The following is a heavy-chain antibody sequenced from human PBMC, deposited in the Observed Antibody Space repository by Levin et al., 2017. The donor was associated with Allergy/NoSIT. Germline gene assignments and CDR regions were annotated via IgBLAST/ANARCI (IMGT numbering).Heavy chain of an antibody. CDR2: ISYDGSNK. Sequence: PGGSLRLSCAASGFTFSSYAMHWVRQAPGKGLEWVAVISYDGSNKYYADSVKGRFTISRDNSKNTLYLQMNSLRAEDTAVYYCASLRPFNYDILTGYYQFDYWGQGTLVTVSS. CDR1: GFTFSSYA. CDR3: ASLRPFNYDILTGYYQFDY. V-gene: IGHV3-30-3*01. J-gene: IGHJ4*02. D-gene: IGHD3-9*01.